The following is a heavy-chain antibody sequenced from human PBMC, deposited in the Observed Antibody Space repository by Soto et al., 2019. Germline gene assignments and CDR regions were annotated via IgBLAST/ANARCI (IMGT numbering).Heavy chain of an antibody. D-gene: IGHD2-8*01. J-gene: IGHJ3*02. Sequence: ASVKVSCKASGYTFTGYYMHWVRQAPGQGPEWMGWINPNSGGTNYAQKFQGRVTMTRDTSISTAYMELSRLRSDDTAVYYCARVRAEDIVLMAYAGWHHDAFDIWGQGTMVTVSS. CDR2: INPNSGGT. CDR3: ARVRAEDIVLMAYAGWHHDAFDI. CDR1: GYTFTGYY. V-gene: IGHV1-2*02.